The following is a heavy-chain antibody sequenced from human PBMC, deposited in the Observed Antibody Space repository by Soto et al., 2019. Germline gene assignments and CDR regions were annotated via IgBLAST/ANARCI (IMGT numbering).Heavy chain of an antibody. CDR2: ISGGGTRV. V-gene: IGHV3-74*01. CDR1: GFTFSDHW. CDR3: XXXXXXXXXXFFGGTH. D-gene: IGHD3-16*01. Sequence: EVHLAESGGGLVQPGGSLRLSCAASGFTFSDHWMHWVRQAPGKSLVWVSRISGGGTRVNYADSVKDRFTVSRDNEXXXXXXXXXXXXXXXXXXXXXXXXXXXXXXXFFGGTHWGQGTLVTVSS. J-gene: IGHJ1*01.